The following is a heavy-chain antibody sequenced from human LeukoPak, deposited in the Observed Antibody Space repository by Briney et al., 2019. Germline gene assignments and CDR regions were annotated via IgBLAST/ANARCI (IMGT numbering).Heavy chain of an antibody. CDR2: IDPSDSYT. J-gene: IGHJ5*02. Sequence: GESLRISCQGSGYSFTSYYISWVRQMPGKGLEWMGRIDPSDSYTNYNPSFQGHVTMSVDKSIRTAYLQWTSLEASDNARYYCARRGSGTYYGWFGPWGQGTLVTVSS. CDR1: GYSFTSYY. D-gene: IGHD3-10*01. V-gene: IGHV5-10-1*01. CDR3: ARRGSGTYYGWFGP.